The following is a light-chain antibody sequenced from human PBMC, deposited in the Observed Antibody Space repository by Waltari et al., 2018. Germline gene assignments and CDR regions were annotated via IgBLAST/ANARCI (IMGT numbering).Light chain of an antibody. CDR1: SSNIGAGFD. J-gene: IGLJ2*01. CDR3: QSYDSSLFVV. Sequence: QSVLTQPPSVSGAPGQRVTNSCTGSSSNIGAGFDVHWYQQLPGTAPKLLIFGNNNRPSGGPDRFSGSKAGTSASLAITGLQAEDEADYYCQSYDSSLFVVFGGGTKLTVL. CDR2: GNN. V-gene: IGLV1-40*01.